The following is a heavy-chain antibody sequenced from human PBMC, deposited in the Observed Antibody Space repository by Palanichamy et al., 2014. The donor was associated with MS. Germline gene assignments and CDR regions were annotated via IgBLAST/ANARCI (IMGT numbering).Heavy chain of an antibody. D-gene: IGHD1-26*01. CDR2: INAGSGNT. CDR3: AREYGSYYYYYGMDV. J-gene: IGHJ6*02. Sequence: QVQLVQSGAEVKKPGASVKVSCKASGYTFTSYAMHWVRQAPGQRLEWMGWINAGSGNTKCSQEFQGRVTITRDTSASTAYMELSSLRSEDTAVYYCAREYGSYYYYYGMDVWGQGTTVTVSS. V-gene: IGHV1-3*01. CDR1: GYTFTSYA.